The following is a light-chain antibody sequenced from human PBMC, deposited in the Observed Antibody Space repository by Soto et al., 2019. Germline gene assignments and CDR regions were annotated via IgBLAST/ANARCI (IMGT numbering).Light chain of an antibody. J-gene: IGLJ3*02. CDR2: GNS. CDR3: QSYDSSLSGWV. V-gene: IGLV1-40*01. Sequence: QSVLTQPPSVSGAPGQRVTISCTGSSSNIGAGYDVHWYQQLPGTAPKLLIYGNSNRPSGVPDRFSGSKSGTSASLGITGLQAEDEADYSCQSYDSSLSGWVFGGGTKLTVL. CDR1: SSNIGAGYD.